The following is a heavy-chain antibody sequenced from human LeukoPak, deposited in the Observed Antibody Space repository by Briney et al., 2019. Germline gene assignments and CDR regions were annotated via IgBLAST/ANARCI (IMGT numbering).Heavy chain of an antibody. CDR1: GFSLSNSE. Sequence: PGGSLRLSCAASGFSLSNSEMNWVRQAPGKGLQWISCISITTTTIYYGDSVKGRFTIARDNSKNTLYLQMNSLRAEDTAVYYCAKDREWFGDRSFDYWGQGTLVTVSS. CDR2: ISITTTTI. V-gene: IGHV3-48*01. J-gene: IGHJ4*02. CDR3: AKDREWFGDRSFDY. D-gene: IGHD3-10*01.